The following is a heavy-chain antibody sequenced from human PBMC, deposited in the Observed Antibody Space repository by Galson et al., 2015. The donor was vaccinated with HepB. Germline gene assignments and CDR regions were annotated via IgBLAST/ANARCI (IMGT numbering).Heavy chain of an antibody. D-gene: IGHD3-3*01. CDR1: GFTFRSYG. CDR2: IKQDGSEK. V-gene: IGHV3-7*01. CDR3: ARDYDPSGRHLWYFDL. Sequence: SLRLSCAASGFTFRSYGMSWVRQAPGKGLEWVADIKQDGSEKYNVDSVKGRFTISRDNAKNSLYMQMSRLRAEDTVVYYCARDYDPSGRHLWYFDLWGRGTLVTVTS. J-gene: IGHJ2*01.